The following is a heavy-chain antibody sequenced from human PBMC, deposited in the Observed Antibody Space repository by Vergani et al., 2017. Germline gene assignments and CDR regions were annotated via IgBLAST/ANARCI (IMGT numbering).Heavy chain of an antibody. CDR1: GFIFQNYT. V-gene: IGHV3-30*04. Sequence: QVNLVGSGGGVVQPGRSLRLSCATYGFIFQNYTMHWVRQAPGKGLEWVALISNDGRHTYYADSVRGRFSISRDNSKNTLYLQMNSLRVEDTAMYFCARDLSYSTAWPFFDSRGQGTLVTVSS. J-gene: IGHJ4*02. CDR3: ARDLSYSTAWPFFDS. D-gene: IGHD4-11*01. CDR2: ISNDGRHT.